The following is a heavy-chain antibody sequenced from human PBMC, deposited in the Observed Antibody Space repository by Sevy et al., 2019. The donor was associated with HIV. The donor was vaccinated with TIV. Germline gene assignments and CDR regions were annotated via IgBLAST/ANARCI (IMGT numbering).Heavy chain of an antibody. J-gene: IGHJ6*02. CDR3: ARGDKALDRPKCTPIYNYDLDV. D-gene: IGHD5-18*01. CDR2: IIPIFATV. Sequence: ASVKVSCKASGGTFRQFPISWVRQAPGQGLEWMGGIIPIFATVNYAEKFQGRVTITADESTSTGYMELSSLRSEDTAIYFCARGDKALDRPKCTPIYNYDLDVWGQGTTVTVSS. V-gene: IGHV1-69*13. CDR1: GGTFRQFP.